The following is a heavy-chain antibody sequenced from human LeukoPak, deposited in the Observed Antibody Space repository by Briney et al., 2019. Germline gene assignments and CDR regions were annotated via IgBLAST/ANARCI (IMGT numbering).Heavy chain of an antibody. Sequence: SQTLPLTCTVSGGSISSGSYYWSWIRPPAGQELEWIVHLYTSGSTNYNPSLKSRVTISVDTSKNQFSLKLSSVTAADTAVYYCATYPYYYGSGSRRYAFDIWGQGTMVTVSS. CDR3: ATYPYYYGSGSRRYAFDI. V-gene: IGHV4-61*09. CDR2: LYTSGST. D-gene: IGHD3-10*01. J-gene: IGHJ3*02. CDR1: GGSISSGSYY.